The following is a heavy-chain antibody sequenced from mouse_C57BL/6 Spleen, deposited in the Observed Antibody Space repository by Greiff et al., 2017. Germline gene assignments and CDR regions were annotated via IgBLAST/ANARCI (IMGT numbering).Heavy chain of an antibody. CDR2: IDPSDSYT. V-gene: IGHV1-69*01. Sequence: QVQLQQPGAELVMPGASVKLSCKASGYTFTSYWMYWVKQRPGQGLEWIGEIDPSDSYTNYTQKFKGKSTLTVDKSSSTAYMQLSSLTSEDSAVYYCASYRRFAYWGQGTLVTVSA. CDR3: ASYRRFAY. CDR1: GYTFTSYW. J-gene: IGHJ3*01. D-gene: IGHD2-14*01.